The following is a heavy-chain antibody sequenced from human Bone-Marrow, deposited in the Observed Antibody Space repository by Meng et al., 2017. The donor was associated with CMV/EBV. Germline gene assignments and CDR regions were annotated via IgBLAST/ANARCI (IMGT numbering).Heavy chain of an antibody. CDR3: ARDSTTTYCSGGSCYPLSYGMDV. D-gene: IGHD2-15*01. V-gene: IGHV3-21*01. Sequence: GESLKISCAASGFTFSSYSMNWVRQAPGKGLEWVSSISSSSSYIYYADSVKGRFTISRDNAKNSLYLQMNSLRAEDTAVYYCARDSTTTYCSGGSCYPLSYGMDVWGQGTTVTVS. CDR2: ISSSSSYI. CDR1: GFTFSSYS. J-gene: IGHJ6*02.